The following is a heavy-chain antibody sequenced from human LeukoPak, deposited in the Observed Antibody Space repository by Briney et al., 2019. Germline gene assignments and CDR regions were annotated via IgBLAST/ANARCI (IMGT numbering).Heavy chain of an antibody. CDR3: ARRLTGDDAFDI. V-gene: IGHV3-7*03. CDR2: IKVDGSEK. J-gene: IGHJ3*02. D-gene: IGHD3-16*01. Sequence: GGSLRLSCAVSGFTFSRYWMTWVRQAPGKGLEWVANIKVDGSEKYYVDAVKGRFTISRDNANNSLYLQMNSLRAEDTAVYYCARRLTGDDAFDIWGQGTMVTVSS. CDR1: GFTFSRYW.